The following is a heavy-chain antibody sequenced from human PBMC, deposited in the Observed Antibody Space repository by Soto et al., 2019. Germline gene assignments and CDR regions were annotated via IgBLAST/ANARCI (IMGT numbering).Heavy chain of an antibody. D-gene: IGHD3-3*01. CDR3: AKSSGDFWSGYPDYYYYYGMDV. J-gene: IGHJ6*02. CDR2: ISGSGGST. V-gene: IGHV3-23*01. CDR1: GFTFSSYA. Sequence: GGSLRLSCAASGFTFSSYAMSWVRQAPGKGLEWVSAISGSGGSTYYADSVKGRFTISRGNSKNTLYLQMNSLRAKDTAVYYCAKSSGDFWSGYPDYYYYYGMDVWGQGTTVTVSS.